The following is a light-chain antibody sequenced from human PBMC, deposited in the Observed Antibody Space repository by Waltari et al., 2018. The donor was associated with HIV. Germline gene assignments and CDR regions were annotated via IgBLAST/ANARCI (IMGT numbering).Light chain of an antibody. Sequence: YELTQPPSVSVPPGHTDRIICYGDASPKTIVYWYQQKPGQAPIQVIYKDDEMPSGIPERFSGSSSGTTATLTISGVQAEDGADYQCQSTDNSGTYVVFGGGTKLTVV. J-gene: IGLJ3*02. V-gene: IGLV3-25*03. CDR3: QSTDNSGTYVV. CDR1: ASPKTI. CDR2: KDD.